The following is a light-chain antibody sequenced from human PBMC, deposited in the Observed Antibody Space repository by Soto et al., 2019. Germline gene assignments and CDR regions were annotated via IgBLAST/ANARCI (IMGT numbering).Light chain of an antibody. CDR1: SSDVGSYNL. J-gene: IGLJ7*01. CDR3: CSYAGTSTHTV. Sequence: SALTQPASVSGSPGQSIPISCTGTSSDVGSYNLVSWYQQHPGKAPKLIISEVSKRPSGISDRFSGSKSGSTASLTISGLQAEDEADYYCCSYAGTSTHTVFGGGTQLTVL. CDR2: EVS. V-gene: IGLV2-23*02.